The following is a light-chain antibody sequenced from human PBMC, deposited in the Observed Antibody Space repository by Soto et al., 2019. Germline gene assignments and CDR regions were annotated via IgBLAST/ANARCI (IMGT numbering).Light chain of an antibody. V-gene: IGKV1-5*03. CDR2: KSS. CDR3: QHWTGYSLT. Sequence: DIHMTQSPSTLSASLGDRVTITCRASQSLTMWVAWYQQKPGKAPNLLIYKSSSIESGVPSRFSGSGYGTAFTLTISSLQPDDFASYYCQHWTGYSLTFGQGTKVEVK. J-gene: IGKJ1*01. CDR1: QSLTMW.